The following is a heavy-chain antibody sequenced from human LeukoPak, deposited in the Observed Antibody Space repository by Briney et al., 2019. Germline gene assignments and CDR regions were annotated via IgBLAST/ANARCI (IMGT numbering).Heavy chain of an antibody. CDR3: ARAGAPFYGHHAFDY. CDR2: IIPIFGTA. CDR1: GGTFSSYA. Sequence: GVSVKVSCKASGGTFSSYAISWVRQAPGQGLEWMGGIIPIFGTANYAQKFQGRVTITADESTSTAYMELRSLRSEDTALYYCARAGAPFYGHHAFDYWGQGPLVPVSP. D-gene: IGHD1-26*01. V-gene: IGHV1-69*13. J-gene: IGHJ4*02.